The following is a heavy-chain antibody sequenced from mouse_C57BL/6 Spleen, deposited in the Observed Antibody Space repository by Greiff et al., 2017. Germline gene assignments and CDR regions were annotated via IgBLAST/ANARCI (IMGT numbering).Heavy chain of an antibody. CDR2: INPNNGGT. D-gene: IGHD1-1*01. V-gene: IGHV1-26*01. Sequence: EVQLQQSGPELVKPGASVKISCKASGYTFTDYYMNWVKQSHGKSLEWIGDINPNNGGTSYNQKFKGKATLTVDTSSSTAYMERRSLTSEDSAVYYCARIYYYGRRGYLDYWGQGTTLTVSS. CDR3: ARIYYYGRRGYLDY. CDR1: GYTFTDYY. J-gene: IGHJ2*01.